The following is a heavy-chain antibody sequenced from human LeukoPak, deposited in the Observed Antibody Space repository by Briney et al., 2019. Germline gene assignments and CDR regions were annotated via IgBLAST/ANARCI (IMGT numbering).Heavy chain of an antibody. J-gene: IGHJ1*01. Sequence: GGSLRLSCAASGFTFNTFSMNWVRQAPGKGPEWVSYISSSGTTTYYADSVKGRFTISRDNAENSLYLQMNSLRAEDTAVYYCVRRGLIETEYLERWGQGTLVIVSS. CDR3: VRRGLIETEYLER. CDR1: GFTFNTFS. V-gene: IGHV3-48*04. CDR2: ISSSGTTT. D-gene: IGHD3-10*01.